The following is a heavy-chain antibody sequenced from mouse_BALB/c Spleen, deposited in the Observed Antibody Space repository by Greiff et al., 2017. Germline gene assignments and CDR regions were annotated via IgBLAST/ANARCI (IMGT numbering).Heavy chain of an antibody. Sequence: EVHLVESGGGLVQPGGSRKLSCAASGFTFSSFGMHWVRQAPEKGLEWVAYISSGSSTIYYADTVKGRFTISRDNPKNTLFLQMTSLRSEDTAMYYCARVRRGEMDYWGQGTSVTVSS. CDR2: ISSGSSTI. V-gene: IGHV5-17*02. J-gene: IGHJ4*01. CDR1: GFTFSSFG. D-gene: IGHD2-14*01. CDR3: ARVRRGEMDY.